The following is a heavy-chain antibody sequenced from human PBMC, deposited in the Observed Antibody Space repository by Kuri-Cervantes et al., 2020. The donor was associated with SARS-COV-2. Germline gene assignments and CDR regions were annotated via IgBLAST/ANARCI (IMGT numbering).Heavy chain of an antibody. D-gene: IGHD3-10*01. CDR3: ARDEWHYYGSGSYGPRYYYGMDV. Sequence: GESLKISCAASGFTFSSYSMNWVRQAPGKGLEWVSYISSSSSTIYYADSVKGRFTISRDNAKNSLYLQMNSLRAEDTAVYYCARDEWHYYGSGSYGPRYYYGMDVWGQGTTVTVSS. CDR2: ISSSSSTI. V-gene: IGHV3-48*01. J-gene: IGHJ6*02. CDR1: GFTFSSYS.